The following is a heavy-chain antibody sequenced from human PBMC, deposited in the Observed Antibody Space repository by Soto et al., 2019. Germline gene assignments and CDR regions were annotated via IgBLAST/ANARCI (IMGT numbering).Heavy chain of an antibody. CDR1: GFTFRSYD. V-gene: IGHV3-13*01. J-gene: IGHJ4*02. D-gene: IGHD6-13*01. CDR2: IGTAVDT. CDR3: ARANAGLYYVDY. Sequence: GGTLRLSCAVSGFTFRSYDMHWVRQVTGKGLYCVSAIGTAVDTXXXGSVKVRXXISRENANNSXYLQMXILRAGYTALYYCARANAGLYYVDYWDQGTLVTVSS.